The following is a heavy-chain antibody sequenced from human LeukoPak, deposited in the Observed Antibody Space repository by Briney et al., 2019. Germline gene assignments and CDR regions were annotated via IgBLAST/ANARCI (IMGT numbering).Heavy chain of an antibody. CDR1: GFTFSDYY. V-gene: IGHV3-11*01. Sequence: GGSLRFSCAASGFTFSDYYMSGIRQAPGKGLECISYIDSSSNTIYYADSVKGRFTISRDNAKNSLYLQMNSLRAEDTAVYYCARDMGRFEFAPTDYWGQGTLVTVSS. J-gene: IGHJ4*02. D-gene: IGHD3-10*01. CDR3: ARDMGRFEFAPTDY. CDR2: IDSSSNTI.